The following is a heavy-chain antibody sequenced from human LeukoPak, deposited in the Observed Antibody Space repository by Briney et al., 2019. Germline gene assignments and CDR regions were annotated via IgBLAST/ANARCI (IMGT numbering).Heavy chain of an antibody. J-gene: IGHJ3*02. D-gene: IGHD2-2*02. CDR2: ISSNGGST. CDR1: GFTFSSYA. Sequence: GGTLRLTCAASGFTFSSYAMHWVRQAPGKGLEYVSAISSNGGSTYYATSVKGRFTISRDNSKHTLYLQMGSLRAEDMAVYYCATIPSQSPGDAFDIWGQGTMVTV. V-gene: IGHV3-64*01. CDR3: ATIPSQSPGDAFDI.